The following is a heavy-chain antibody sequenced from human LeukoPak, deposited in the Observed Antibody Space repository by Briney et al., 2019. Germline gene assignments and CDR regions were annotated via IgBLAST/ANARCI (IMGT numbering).Heavy chain of an antibody. Sequence: PSETLSLTCTVSGVSIDSGGYYWSWIRQPPGKGLEWIGYIYYSGSTSYNPSLKSRVTISVDTSKNQFSLKLSSVTAADTAVYYCARTGVTAIYWGQGTLVTVSS. CDR2: IYYSGST. CDR3: ARTGVTAIY. D-gene: IGHD2-21*02. J-gene: IGHJ4*02. CDR1: GVSIDSGGYY. V-gene: IGHV4-61*08.